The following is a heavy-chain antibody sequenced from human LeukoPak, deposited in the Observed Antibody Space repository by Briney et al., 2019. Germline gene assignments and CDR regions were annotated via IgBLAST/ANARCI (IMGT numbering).Heavy chain of an antibody. CDR2: ISGSGHVT. CDR1: GFILSDYA. D-gene: IGHD4-23*01. J-gene: IGHJ4*02. V-gene: IGHV3-23*01. Sequence: GGSLRLSCAASGFILSDYAMSWVRQAPGKGLEWVSTISGSGHVTYFASSVKGRFTIFRDNSKNTLYLEMNSLRAEDTAIYYCAKGYGGKFFYFDYWGQGTLVTVSS. CDR3: AKGYGGKFFYFDY.